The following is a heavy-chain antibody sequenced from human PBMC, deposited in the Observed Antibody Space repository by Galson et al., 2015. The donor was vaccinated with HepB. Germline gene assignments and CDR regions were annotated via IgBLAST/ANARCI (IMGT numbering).Heavy chain of an antibody. CDR3: ATIQWDSHSGYDYYYFDY. J-gene: IGHJ4*02. CDR2: IIPILGIA. D-gene: IGHD5-12*01. CDR1: GGTFSSYT. V-gene: IGHV1-69*02. Sequence: SVKVSCKASGGTFSSYTISWVRQAPGQGLEWMGRIIPILGIANYAQKFQGRVTITADKSTSTAYMELSSLRSEDTAVYYCATIQWDSHSGYDYYYFDYWGQGTLVTVSS.